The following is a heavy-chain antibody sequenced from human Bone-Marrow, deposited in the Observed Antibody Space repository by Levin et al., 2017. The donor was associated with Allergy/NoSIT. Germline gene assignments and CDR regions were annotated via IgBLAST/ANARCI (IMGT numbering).Heavy chain of an antibody. CDR1: GFSFRSYG. V-gene: IGHV3-30*18. D-gene: IGHD3-9*01. J-gene: IGHJ5*02. Sequence: PGGSLRLSCAASGFSFRSYGMHWVRQAPGKGLEWVGLISYDGDFTFYGDSVKGRLTISRDNPNNTLFLQMDSVSAEDTAIYYCAKSPTLTGYYEWFDPWGQGTLVTVSS. CDR3: AKSPTLTGYYEWFDP. CDR2: ISYDGDFT.